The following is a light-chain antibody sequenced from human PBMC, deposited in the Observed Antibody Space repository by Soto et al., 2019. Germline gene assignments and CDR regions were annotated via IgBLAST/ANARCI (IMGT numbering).Light chain of an antibody. V-gene: IGKV3-20*01. CDR2: GAS. CDR3: QQYDTSPQWT. Sequence: EIVLTQSPGTLSLSPGERATLSCSASQSVSSSYLAWYQQKPGQAPRLLIYGASIRAAGIPDRFSGSGSGTDFTLTISRLEPEDFAVYYCQQYDTSPQWTFGQGTKVEIK. CDR1: QSVSSSY. J-gene: IGKJ1*01.